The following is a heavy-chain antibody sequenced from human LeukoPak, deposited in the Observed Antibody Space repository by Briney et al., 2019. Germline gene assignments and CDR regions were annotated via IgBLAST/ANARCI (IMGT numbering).Heavy chain of an antibody. CDR3: AKDRGWSIDAFDI. Sequence: TYYADSVKGRFTISRDNSKNTLYLQMNSLRAEDTAVYYCAKDRGWSIDAFDIWGQGTMVTVSS. D-gene: IGHD2-15*01. J-gene: IGHJ3*02. CDR2: T. V-gene: IGHV3-23*01.